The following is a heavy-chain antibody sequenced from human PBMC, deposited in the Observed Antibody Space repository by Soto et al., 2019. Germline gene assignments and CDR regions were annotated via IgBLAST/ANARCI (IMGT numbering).Heavy chain of an antibody. Sequence: SETLSLTCSVSGGSISSGYYYWSWIRQPPGKGLEWIGNIYYSGNTFYNPSLTSRVTISVDTSKNQFSLKLSSVTAADTAVYYCASLGSYYDFWSGYFHYYGMDVWGQGTTVTVSS. V-gene: IGHV4-30-4*01. CDR2: IYYSGNT. CDR1: GGSISSGYYY. CDR3: ASLGSYYDFWSGYFHYYGMDV. J-gene: IGHJ6*02. D-gene: IGHD3-3*01.